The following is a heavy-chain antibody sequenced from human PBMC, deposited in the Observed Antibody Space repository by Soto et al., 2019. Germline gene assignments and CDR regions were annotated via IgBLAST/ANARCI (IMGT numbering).Heavy chain of an antibody. D-gene: IGHD6-19*01. CDR3: ARPRTSGYSSGWCFDY. J-gene: IGHJ4*02. CDR2: IYPGDSDT. Sequence: PGESLKISCKGSGYSFTSYWIGWVRQMPGKGLEWMGIIYPGDSDTRYSPSFQGQVTISADKSISTAYLQWSSLRASDTAMYYCARPRTSGYSSGWCFDYWGQGTLVTVSS. CDR1: GYSFTSYW. V-gene: IGHV5-51*01.